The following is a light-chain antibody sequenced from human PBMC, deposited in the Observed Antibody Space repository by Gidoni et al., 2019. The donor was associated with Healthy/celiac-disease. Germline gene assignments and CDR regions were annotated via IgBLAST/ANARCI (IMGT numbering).Light chain of an antibody. Sequence: EIVLTQSPATLSFSPGERATLSCRASQSVSSYLAWYQQKPGQAPRLLIYDASNRATGIPARFSGSGSGTDFTLTISSLEPEDVAVYYCQQRSNWPPWTFGQGTKVEIK. CDR1: QSVSSY. V-gene: IGKV3-11*01. CDR2: DAS. J-gene: IGKJ1*01. CDR3: QQRSNWPPWT.